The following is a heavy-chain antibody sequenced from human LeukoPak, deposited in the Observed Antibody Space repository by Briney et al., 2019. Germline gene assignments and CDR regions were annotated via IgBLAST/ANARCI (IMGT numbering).Heavy chain of an antibody. CDR2: SSGYNGNT. CDR1: GYTFTSYG. J-gene: IGHJ4*02. CDR3: ARGNYCSGGSCYDGAFDY. Sequence: GASVKVSCKASGYTFTSYGISWVRQAPGQGLEWMGWSSGYNGNTNYAQKLQGRVTMTTDTSTSTAYMELRSLRSDDTAVYYCARGNYCSGGSCYDGAFDYCGQGTLVTVSS. V-gene: IGHV1-18*01. D-gene: IGHD2-15*01.